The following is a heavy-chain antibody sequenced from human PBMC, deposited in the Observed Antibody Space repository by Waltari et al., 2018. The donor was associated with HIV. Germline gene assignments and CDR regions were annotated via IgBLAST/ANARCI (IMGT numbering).Heavy chain of an antibody. V-gene: IGHV3-23*01. D-gene: IGHD6-19*01. J-gene: IGHJ4*02. CDR3: AKVTRIAVAGTIDY. CDR2: ISGSGGGT. CDR1: EFPFSRSA. Sequence: EVQLLESGGGLVQPGGSLRLSCEASEFPFSRSAMSWVRQAPGQGLEWVSAISGSGGGTYYADSVKGRFTVSRDNPQNTLFLQMNSLRAEDTAIYYCAKVTRIAVAGTIDYWGQGTLVTVSS.